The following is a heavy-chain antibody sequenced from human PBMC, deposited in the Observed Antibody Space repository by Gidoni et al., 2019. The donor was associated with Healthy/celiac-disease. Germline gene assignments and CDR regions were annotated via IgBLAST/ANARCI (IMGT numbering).Heavy chain of an antibody. D-gene: IGHD6-19*01. CDR2: IYYSGRT. CDR3: ASATGYSSGWYNY. V-gene: IGHV4-39*01. J-gene: IGHJ4*02. Sequence: QLQLQESGPGLVKPSKTLSLTCPISVCSISSSSYYWGWIRQPPGKGLECIGSIYYSGRTYYNPSLKSRFTISVDTSKNQFSLKLSSVTAADTAVYYCASATGYSSGWYNYWGQGTLVTVSS. CDR1: VCSISSSSYY.